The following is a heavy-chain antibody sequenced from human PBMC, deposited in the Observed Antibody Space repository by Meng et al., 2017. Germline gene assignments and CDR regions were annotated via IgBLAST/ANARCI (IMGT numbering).Heavy chain of an antibody. J-gene: IGHJ1*01. V-gene: IGHV2-5*01. D-gene: IGHD6-13*01. Sequence: TLRESGPPLVTPTQTLTLTCHVSGVSLSTSGVGVGWIRQPPGKALEWLALIYWNDDKRYSPSLKSRLTITKDTSKNQVVLTMTNMDPVDTATYYCAHIPYSSSWYEYFQHWGQGTLVTVSS. CDR3: AHIPYSSSWYEYFQH. CDR2: IYWNDDK. CDR1: GVSLSTSGVG.